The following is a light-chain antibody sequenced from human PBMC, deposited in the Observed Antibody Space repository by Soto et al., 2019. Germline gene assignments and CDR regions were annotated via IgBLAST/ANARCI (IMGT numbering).Light chain of an antibody. CDR1: QSVSSSY. CDR3: QQYGSSPRT. Sequence: EIVLTQSPGTLSLSPGERATLSCRASQSVSSSYLAWYQQKPGQAPRLLIYGASSRATGIPDRFSGSGSGTHFTLTISRLEAEDFAVYYCQQYGSSPRTFGQGTEVEIK. CDR2: GAS. V-gene: IGKV3-20*01. J-gene: IGKJ1*01.